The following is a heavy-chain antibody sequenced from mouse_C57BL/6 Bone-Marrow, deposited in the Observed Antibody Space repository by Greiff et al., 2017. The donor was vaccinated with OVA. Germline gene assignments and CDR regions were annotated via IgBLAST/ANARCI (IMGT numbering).Heavy chain of an antibody. Sequence: QVQLQQPGAELVKPGASVKLSCKASGYTFTGYWMHWVKQRPGQGLEWIGMIHPNSGSTNYNEKFKSKATLTVDKSSSTAYMQLSSLASEDSAVYYCARGNYYGSSPYWYFDVWGTGTTVTVSS. CDR3: ARGNYYGSSPYWYFDV. J-gene: IGHJ1*03. CDR2: IHPNSGST. V-gene: IGHV1-64*01. CDR1: GYTFTGYW. D-gene: IGHD1-1*01.